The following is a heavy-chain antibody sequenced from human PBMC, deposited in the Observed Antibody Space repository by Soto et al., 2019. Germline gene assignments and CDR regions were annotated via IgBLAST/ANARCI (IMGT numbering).Heavy chain of an antibody. CDR3: ARTVGAAYYFVF. Sequence: LSLTCNVSGDSMTKYYWSWIRQPAGKGLEWIGRIYTSGSTNYNPSLKSRVTMSIDTSNNHFSLNLKSVTAADTAVYYCARTVGAAYYFVFWGQGALVTVSS. CDR2: IYTSGST. V-gene: IGHV4-4*07. D-gene: IGHD1-26*01. CDR1: GDSMTKYY. J-gene: IGHJ4*02.